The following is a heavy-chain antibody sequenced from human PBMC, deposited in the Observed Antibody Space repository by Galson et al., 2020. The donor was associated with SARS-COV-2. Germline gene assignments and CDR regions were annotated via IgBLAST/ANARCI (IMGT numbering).Heavy chain of an antibody. Sequence: GESLKISCEASGFTFSSYSMHWVRQAPGKGLLWVSRIKSDGSITRYADSVKGRFTISRDNAKNTLYLQMNSLRAEDTAVYYCARDDHYGDNSLDVWGKGATVTVSS. CDR3: ARDDHYGDNSLDV. J-gene: IGHJ6*04. CDR1: GFTFSSYS. D-gene: IGHD4-17*01. CDR2: IKSDGSIT. V-gene: IGHV3-74*01.